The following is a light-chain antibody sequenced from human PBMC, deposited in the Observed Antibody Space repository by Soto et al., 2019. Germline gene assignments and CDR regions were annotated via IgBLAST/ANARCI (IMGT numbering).Light chain of an antibody. V-gene: IGLV2-14*01. Sequence: QSALTQPASVSGSPGQSITISCTGTSSDVGGYNYVSWYQQHPGKAPKLMIYEVSNRPSGVSNRFSGSKSGNTASLTISGFQAEDEADYYCSSYTSSSLLDVFGTGTKLTVL. J-gene: IGLJ1*01. CDR1: SSDVGGYNY. CDR3: SSYTSSSLLDV. CDR2: EVS.